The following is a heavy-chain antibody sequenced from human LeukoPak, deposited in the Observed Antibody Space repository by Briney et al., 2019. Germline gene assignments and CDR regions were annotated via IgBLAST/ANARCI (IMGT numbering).Heavy chain of an antibody. V-gene: IGHV1-46*01. Sequence: ASVKVSCKASGYTFTSYYMHWVRQAPGQGLEWMGIINPSGGSTSYAQKFQGRVTMTRDTSTSTAYMELSSLRSEDTAVYYCARVWGMDDGGSCYNCFDYWGQGTLVTVSS. CDR1: GYTFTSYY. J-gene: IGHJ4*02. CDR2: INPSGGST. CDR3: ARVWGMDDGGSCYNCFDY. D-gene: IGHD2-15*01.